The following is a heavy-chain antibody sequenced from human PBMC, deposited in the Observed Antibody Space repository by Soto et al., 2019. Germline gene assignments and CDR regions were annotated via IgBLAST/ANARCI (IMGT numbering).Heavy chain of an antibody. CDR1: GFTFSSYS. V-gene: IGHV3-21*01. CDR2: ISSSSSYI. D-gene: IGHD2-15*01. CDR3: ARALSYCSGGSCLKLDY. Sequence: GSLRLSWAASGFTFSSYSMSWVRQAPGKGLEWVSSISSSSSYIYYADSVKGRFTISRDNAKNSLYLQMNSLRAEDKAVYYCARALSYCSGGSCLKLDYWGQGTLVTVSS. J-gene: IGHJ4*02.